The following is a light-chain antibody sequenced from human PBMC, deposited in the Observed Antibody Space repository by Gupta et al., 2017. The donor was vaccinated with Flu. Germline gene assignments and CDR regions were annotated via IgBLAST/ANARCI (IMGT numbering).Light chain of an antibody. Sequence: DNVLTQSPGTLSLSPGESATLSCRARQSVGYNFLAWFQQKPGQPPRLLIYGTSTRATGIPNRFGGSGSGTDFTLTISRLEPEDSAVYFCHQDGTVPWTFGQGTKVEIK. J-gene: IGKJ1*01. CDR3: HQDGTVPWT. V-gene: IGKV3-20*01. CDR1: QSVGYNF. CDR2: GTS.